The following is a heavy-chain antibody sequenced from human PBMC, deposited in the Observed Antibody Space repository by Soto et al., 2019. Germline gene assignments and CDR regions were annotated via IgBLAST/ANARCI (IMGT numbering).Heavy chain of an antibody. V-gene: IGHV3-23*01. Sequence: GGSLRLSCAASGFTFSSYAMSWVRQAPGKGLEWVSAISGSGGSTYYADSVKGRFTISRDSSKNTLYLQMNSLRAEDTAVYYCARVRTENYYGMDVWGQGTTVTVSS. CDR3: ARVRTENYYGMDV. CDR1: GFTFSSYA. J-gene: IGHJ6*02. CDR2: ISGSGGST.